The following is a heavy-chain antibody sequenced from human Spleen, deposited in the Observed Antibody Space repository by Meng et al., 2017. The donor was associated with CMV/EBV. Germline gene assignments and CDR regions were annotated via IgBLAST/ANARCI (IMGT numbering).Heavy chain of an antibody. J-gene: IGHJ4*02. CDR2: IRYGGSNK. V-gene: IGHV3-30*02. CDR1: AFTFSSYA. CDR3: ANLGEFSPADFDY. D-gene: IGHD3-10*01. Sequence: AASAFTFSSYAIHWVRQAPGKGLEWVAFIRYGGSNKYYADSVKGRFTISRDNSRNTLYLQMNSLRPEDMAVYYCANLGEFSPADFDYWGQGTLVTVSS.